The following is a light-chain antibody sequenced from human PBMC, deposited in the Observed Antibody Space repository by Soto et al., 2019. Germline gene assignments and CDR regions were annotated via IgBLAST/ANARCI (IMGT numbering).Light chain of an antibody. CDR3: QSYDSSLSGVV. J-gene: IGLJ2*01. Sequence: QSVLTQPPSVSGAPGQRVTISCTGSSSNIGAGYDAHWYQQIPGTAPKLLIHGNNNRPSGVPDRFSGSKSGTSASLAITGLQAEDEADYYCQSYDSSLSGVVFGGGTTLTVL. CDR1: SSNIGAGYD. CDR2: GNN. V-gene: IGLV1-40*01.